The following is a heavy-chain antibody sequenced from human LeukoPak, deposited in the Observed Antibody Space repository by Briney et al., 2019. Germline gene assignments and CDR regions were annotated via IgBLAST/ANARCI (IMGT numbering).Heavy chain of an antibody. CDR3: ARVTSGLDY. CDR2: INQDGSEK. Sequence: GGSLRLSCAGSGFTFSSYWMSWVRQAPGKGLEWVANINQDGSEKYYVDSVKGRFNLSRDNAKNSLYLQMNSLRAEDTAVYYCARVTSGLDYWGQGTLVTVSS. V-gene: IGHV3-7*01. J-gene: IGHJ4*02. CDR1: GFTFSSYW.